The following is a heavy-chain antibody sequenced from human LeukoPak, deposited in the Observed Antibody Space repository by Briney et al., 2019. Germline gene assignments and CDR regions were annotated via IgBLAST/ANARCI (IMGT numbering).Heavy chain of an antibody. CDR3: AKDLVSDYLYYYGMDV. V-gene: IGHV3-23*01. D-gene: IGHD4-17*01. CDR2: ISGSGGST. CDR1: GFTFSSYA. Sequence: GGSLRLSCAASGFTFSSYAMSWVRQAPGKGLEWVSAISGSGGSTYYADSVKGRFTISRDNSKNTLYLQMNSLRAEDTAVYYCAKDLVSDYLYYYGMDVWGRGTTVTVSS. J-gene: IGHJ6*02.